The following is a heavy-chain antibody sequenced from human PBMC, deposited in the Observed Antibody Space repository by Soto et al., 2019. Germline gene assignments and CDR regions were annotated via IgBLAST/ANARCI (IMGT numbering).Heavy chain of an antibody. CDR1: GFTFSIYA. D-gene: IGHD2-15*01. Sequence: PGGSLRLSCSASGFTFSIYAMHWVRQAPGKGLEYVSSISTNGGNTHYADSVKGRFTISRDDSQNMAYLQMNSLKIEDTAVYYCSSQDCSGDACQPPNWGQGILVTVSS. J-gene: IGHJ4*02. CDR2: ISTNGGNT. CDR3: SSQDCSGDACQPPN. V-gene: IGHV3-64*04.